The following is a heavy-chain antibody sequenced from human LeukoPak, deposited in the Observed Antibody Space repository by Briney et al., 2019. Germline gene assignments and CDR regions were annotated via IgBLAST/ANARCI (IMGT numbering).Heavy chain of an antibody. D-gene: IGHD3-22*01. CDR3: AKDRPNYHESNGHYYRPNGDY. CDR1: GFTFNIYA. CDR2: ITSSGDVT. Sequence: QPGGSLRLSCAASGFTFNIYAMSWVRQAPGKGLEWVSSITSSGDVTFYADSVKDRFTISRDNSKSTLYLQMSRLRAEDTAVYYCAKDRPNYHESNGHYYRPNGDYWGQGTLVTVSS. J-gene: IGHJ4*02. V-gene: IGHV3-23*01.